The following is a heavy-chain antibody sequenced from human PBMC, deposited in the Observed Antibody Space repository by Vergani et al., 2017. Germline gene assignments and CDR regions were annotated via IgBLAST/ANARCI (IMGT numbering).Heavy chain of an antibody. D-gene: IGHD2-15*01. J-gene: IGHJ5*02. CDR2: INHRGST. Sequence: QVQLQQWGAGLLKPSETLSLTCAVYCGSFSGYYWSWIRQPPGKGLEWIGEINHRGSTNYNPSLKSRIPFSIYPSKNQFSLKLISVTAADTAVYYCARGDSGRENWFDPWGEGTLVTVSS. V-gene: IGHV4-34*01. CDR1: CGSFSGYY. CDR3: ARGDSGRENWFDP.